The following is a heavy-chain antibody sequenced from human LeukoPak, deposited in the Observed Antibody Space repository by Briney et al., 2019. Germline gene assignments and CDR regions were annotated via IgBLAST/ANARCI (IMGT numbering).Heavy chain of an antibody. Sequence: SVKVSCKASGGTFSSYAISWVRQAPGQGLEWMGRIIPILGIANYAQKFQGRVTITADKSTSTAYMELSSLRSEDTAVYYCARETPGSYLDYWGQGTLATVSS. CDR2: IIPILGIA. CDR3: ARETPGSYLDY. D-gene: IGHD3-10*01. CDR1: GGTFSSYA. V-gene: IGHV1-69*04. J-gene: IGHJ4*02.